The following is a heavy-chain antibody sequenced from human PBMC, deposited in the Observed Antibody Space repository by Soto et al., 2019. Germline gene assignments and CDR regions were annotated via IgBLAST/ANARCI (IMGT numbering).Heavy chain of an antibody. CDR1: GYTFTSYD. CDR3: ARGFRYCSSTSCSQPPMDV. Sequence: ASVKVSCKASGYTFTSYDINWVRQATGQGLEWMGWMNPNSGNTGYAQKFQGRVTMTRNTSISTAYMELSSLRSEDTAVYYCARGFRYCSSTSCSQPPMDVWGKGTTVTVSS. J-gene: IGHJ6*03. V-gene: IGHV1-8*01. D-gene: IGHD2-2*01. CDR2: MNPNSGNT.